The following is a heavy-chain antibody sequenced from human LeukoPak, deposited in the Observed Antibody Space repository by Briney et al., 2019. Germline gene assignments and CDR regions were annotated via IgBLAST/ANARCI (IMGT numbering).Heavy chain of an antibody. CDR3: ARAATVTRFDY. J-gene: IGHJ4*02. V-gene: IGHV1-46*01. CDR1: GYTFTSYY. CDR2: INPSGGST. D-gene: IGHD4-17*01. Sequence: ASVKVSCKASGYTFTSYYMHWVRQAPGQGLEWMGIINPSGGSTSYAQKFQGRVTMTRDTSTSTVYMGLSSLRSEDTAVYYCARAATVTRFDYWGQGTLVTVSS.